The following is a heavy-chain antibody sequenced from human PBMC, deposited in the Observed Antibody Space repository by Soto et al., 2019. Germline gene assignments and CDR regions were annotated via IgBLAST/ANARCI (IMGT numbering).Heavy chain of an antibody. CDR3: TALLRSSGWFLYYYGLDV. J-gene: IGHJ6*02. D-gene: IGHD6-19*01. CDR2: IKRKTDGGTT. CDR1: GFSFINAW. Sequence: PGGALILPCPSSGFSFINAWMNGIRHAPGEGLDGVGRIKRKTDGGTTDYDATVKGRFTISRDDSKNTLYLQMNSLKTEDTAVYYCTALLRSSGWFLYYYGLDVWGQGSTVTVSS. V-gene: IGHV3-15*07.